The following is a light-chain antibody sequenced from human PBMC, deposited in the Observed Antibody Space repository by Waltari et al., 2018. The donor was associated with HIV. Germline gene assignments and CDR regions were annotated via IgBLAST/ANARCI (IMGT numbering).Light chain of an antibody. CDR1: SSDVGSYNL. Sequence: QSALTQPASVSGSPGQSITISCTGTSSDVGSYNLVSWYQQHPGKAPKLMIYEVSKRPSGVCNRFSGSKSGNTASLTSSGLQAEDEADYYCCSYAGSSTHVFGSGTKVTVL. CDR3: CSYAGSSTHV. J-gene: IGLJ1*01. V-gene: IGLV2-23*02. CDR2: EVS.